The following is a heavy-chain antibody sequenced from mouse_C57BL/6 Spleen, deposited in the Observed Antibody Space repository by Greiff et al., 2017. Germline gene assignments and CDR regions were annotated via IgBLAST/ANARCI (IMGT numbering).Heavy chain of an antibody. CDR3: ARSDGYDGDYFDY. D-gene: IGHD2-2*01. CDR1: GYAFSSSW. Sequence: QVQLQQSGPELVKPGASVKISCKASGYAFSSSWMNWVKQRPGKGLEWIGRIYPGDGDTNYNGKFKGKATLTADKSSSTAYMQLSSLTSEDSAVYVCARSDGYDGDYFDYWGQGTTLTVSS. J-gene: IGHJ2*01. V-gene: IGHV1-82*01. CDR2: IYPGDGDT.